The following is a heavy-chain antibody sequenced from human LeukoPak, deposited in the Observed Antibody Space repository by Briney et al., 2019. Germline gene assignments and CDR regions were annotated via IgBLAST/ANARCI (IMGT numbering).Heavy chain of an antibody. J-gene: IGHJ4*02. V-gene: IGHV4-34*01. CDR2: INHSGST. CDR1: GGSFSGYY. CDR3: ASINSGSYFGF. D-gene: IGHD1-26*01. Sequence: SETLSLTCAVYGGSFSGYYWSWIRKPPGKGLEGIGEINHSGSTNYNPSLKSRVTISVDTSKNQFSLNLSSVTAADTAVYYCASINSGSYFGFWGQGTLVTVSS.